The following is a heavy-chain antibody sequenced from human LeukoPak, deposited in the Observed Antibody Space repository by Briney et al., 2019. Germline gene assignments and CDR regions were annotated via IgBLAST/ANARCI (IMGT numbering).Heavy chain of an antibody. CDR2: ISSNGGST. Sequence: GRSLRLSCAASGFTFSSYAMHWVRQAPGKGLEYVSAISSNGGSTYYANSVKGRFTISRDNSKNTLYLQMGSLRAEDMAVYYCASLSKGGWYDYWGQGTLVTVSS. CDR1: GFTFSSYA. V-gene: IGHV3-64*01. CDR3: ASLSKGGWYDY. J-gene: IGHJ4*02. D-gene: IGHD6-19*01.